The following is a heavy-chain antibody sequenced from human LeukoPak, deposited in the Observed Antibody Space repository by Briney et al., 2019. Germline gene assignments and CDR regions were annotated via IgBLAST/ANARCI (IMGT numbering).Heavy chain of an antibody. D-gene: IGHD3-22*01. CDR2: ISGSGGST. Sequence: GGSLRLSCAASGISFSSYAMSWVRQAPGKGLEWVSAISGSGGSTYYADSVKGRFTISRDNSKNTLYLQMNSLRAEDTAVYYCAKEGRLTVAAVVVENYFDYWGQGSPVIVSA. J-gene: IGHJ4*02. CDR1: GISFSSYA. CDR3: AKEGRLTVAAVVVENYFDY. V-gene: IGHV3-23*01.